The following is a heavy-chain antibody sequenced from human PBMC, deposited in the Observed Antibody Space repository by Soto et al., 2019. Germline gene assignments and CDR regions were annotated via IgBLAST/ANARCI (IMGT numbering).Heavy chain of an antibody. Sequence: ASVKVSCKASGYTFTGYYMHWVRQAPGQGLEWMGWINPNSGGANYAQKFQGRVTMTRDTSISTAYMELSRLRSDDTAVYYCARGPNGITGTRSYNYGMDVWGQGTTVTVSS. V-gene: IGHV1-2*02. CDR2: INPNSGGA. CDR1: GYTFTGYY. D-gene: IGHD1-20*01. CDR3: ARGPNGITGTRSYNYGMDV. J-gene: IGHJ6*02.